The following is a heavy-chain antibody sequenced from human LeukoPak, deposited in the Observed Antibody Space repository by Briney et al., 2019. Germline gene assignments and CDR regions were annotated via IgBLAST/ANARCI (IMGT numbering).Heavy chain of an antibody. V-gene: IGHV7-4-1*02. Sequence: ASVKVSCKTSGYSFTDNPINLVRQAPGLGHEYQGWINTNRRNPTYDQDFSVRFVFSVGTSVSTAYLQISGLKTEDTGVYYCARGRPLLDVWGLGTTVTVSS. J-gene: IGHJ6*04. CDR2: INTNRRNP. CDR3: ARGRPLLDV. D-gene: IGHD1-26*01. CDR1: GYSFTDNP.